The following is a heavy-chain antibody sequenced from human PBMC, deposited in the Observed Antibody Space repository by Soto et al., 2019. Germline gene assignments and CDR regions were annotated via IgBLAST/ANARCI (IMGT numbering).Heavy chain of an antibody. CDR2: ISFDRCNQ. V-gene: IGHV3-30*18. J-gene: IGHJ4*02. CDR1: GFTFSNYG. Sequence: QVQLVESGGGVAQPGRSLRLSCVASGFTFSNYGMHWVRQAPGKGLEWVGVISFDRCNQYYADSEEGRITISRDNSKNTLYLQMNSLRAEDTAVYYCAKDGNIYTSGWYAPSLDYWGQGTLVTVS. D-gene: IGHD6-19*01. CDR3: AKDGNIYTSGWYAPSLDY.